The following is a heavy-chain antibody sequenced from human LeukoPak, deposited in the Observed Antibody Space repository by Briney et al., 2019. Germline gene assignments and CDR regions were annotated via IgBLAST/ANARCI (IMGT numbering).Heavy chain of an antibody. V-gene: IGHV3-48*04. CDR2: IDGSSSTI. CDR1: GFTFSSHS. J-gene: IGHJ4*02. CDR3: ARVLRNPVAVTRGLCDY. D-gene: IGHD6-19*01. Sequence: GGSLRLSCAASGFTFSSHSMKWVRQAPGKGLEWVSYIDGSSSTIYYADSVKGRFTISRDNAKNSLYLQMSSLRAEDTAVYCARVLRNPVAVTRGLCDYWGQGTRVTVSS.